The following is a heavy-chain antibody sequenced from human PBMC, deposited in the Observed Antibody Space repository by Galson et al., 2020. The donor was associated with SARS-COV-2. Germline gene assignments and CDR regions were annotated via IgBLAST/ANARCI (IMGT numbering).Heavy chain of an antibody. J-gene: IGHJ3*02. D-gene: IGHD1-7*01. CDR2: IWYDGSNK. CDR1: GFTFSSYG. Sequence: GESLKISCAASGFTFSSYGMHWVRQAPGKGLEWVAVIWYDGSNKYYADSVKGRFTISRDNSKNTLYLQMNSLRAEDTAVYYCAKDFPPITGTTLNGDAFDIWGQGTMVTVSS. V-gene: IGHV3-33*06. CDR3: AKDFPPITGTTLNGDAFDI.